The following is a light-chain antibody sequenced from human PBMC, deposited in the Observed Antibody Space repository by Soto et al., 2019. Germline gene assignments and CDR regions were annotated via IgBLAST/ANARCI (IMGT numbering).Light chain of an antibody. CDR1: QSINRD. CDR2: GAS. V-gene: IGKV3-20*01. CDR3: QQYGDSSRT. J-gene: IGKJ1*01. Sequence: EIVMTQSPATLSLSPGESATLSCRASQSINRDLAWYEQKPGQAPRLLIYGASNRATGIPDRFSGSGSGTDFTLTISRLEPEDFAVYYCQQYGDSSRTFGQGTKVDI.